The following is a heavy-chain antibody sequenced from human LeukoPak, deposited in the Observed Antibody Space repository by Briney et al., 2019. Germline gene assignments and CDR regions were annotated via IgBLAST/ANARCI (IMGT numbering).Heavy chain of an antibody. V-gene: IGHV4-34*01. CDR1: GGSFSGYY. CDR3: ARGRRDGYNLGKYYFDY. Sequence: PSETLSLTCAVYGGSFSGYYWSWIRQPPGKGLEWIGEINHSGSTNYNPSLKSRVTISVDTSKNQFSLKLSSVTAADTAVYYCARGRRDGYNLGKYYFDYWGQGTLVTVSS. D-gene: IGHD5-24*01. CDR2: INHSGST. J-gene: IGHJ4*02.